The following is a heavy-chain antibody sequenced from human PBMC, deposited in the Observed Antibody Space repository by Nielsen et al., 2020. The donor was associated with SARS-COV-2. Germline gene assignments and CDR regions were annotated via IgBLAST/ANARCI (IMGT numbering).Heavy chain of an antibody. D-gene: IGHD6-19*01. CDR2: IKQDGSEK. CDR3: ARGKAVDY. Sequence: GESLKISCAASGFTFSSYWMSWVRQAPGKGLEWVANIKQDGSEKYYVDSVKGRFTISRDNAKNSLYLQMNSLRAENTAVYYCARGKAVDYWGQGTLVTVSS. J-gene: IGHJ4*02. CDR1: GFTFSSYW. V-gene: IGHV3-7*03.